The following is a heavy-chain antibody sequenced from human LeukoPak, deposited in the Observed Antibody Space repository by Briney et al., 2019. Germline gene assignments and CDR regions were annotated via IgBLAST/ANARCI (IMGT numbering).Heavy chain of an antibody. Sequence: ASVKVSCKASGYTLTNYYINWVRQATGQGLEWMGWMNPNSGNTGYAQKFQGRVTMTRYTSISTAYMELSSLRSEDTAVYFCARGYYDILTGYWTNDAFHIWGQGTMVTVSS. CDR2: MNPNSGNT. V-gene: IGHV1-8*01. CDR3: ARGYYDILTGYWTNDAFHI. J-gene: IGHJ3*02. CDR1: GYTLTNYY. D-gene: IGHD3-9*01.